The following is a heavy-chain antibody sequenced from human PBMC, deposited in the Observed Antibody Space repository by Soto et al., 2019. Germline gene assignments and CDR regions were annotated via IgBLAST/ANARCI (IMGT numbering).Heavy chain of an antibody. CDR3: ARGPNPYYFDY. CDR1: GYTFTSYA. J-gene: IGHJ4*02. V-gene: IGHV1-3*01. Sequence: QVQLVQSGAEVKKPGASVKVSCKASGYTFTSYAMHWVRQAPRQRLEWMGWINAGNGNTKYSQKFQGRVTITRDTSASTAYMELSSLRSEDTAVYYCARGPNPYYFDYWGQGTLVTVSS. CDR2: INAGNGNT.